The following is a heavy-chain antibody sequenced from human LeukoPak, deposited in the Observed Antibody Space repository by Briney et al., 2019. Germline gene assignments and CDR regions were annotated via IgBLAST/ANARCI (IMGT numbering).Heavy chain of an antibody. Sequence: SETLSLTCTASGDSITTSKYYWGWLRQPPGKGLEWIGSVYYSGSTYYNPSLKSRVSISMDTSKNQFSVKLTSVTAAETAVYYCARAVNDSSGYYSEYFQHWGQGTLVTVSS. CDR1: GDSITTSKYY. CDR3: ARAVNDSSGYYSEYFQH. V-gene: IGHV4-39*07. D-gene: IGHD3-22*01. CDR2: VYYSGST. J-gene: IGHJ1*01.